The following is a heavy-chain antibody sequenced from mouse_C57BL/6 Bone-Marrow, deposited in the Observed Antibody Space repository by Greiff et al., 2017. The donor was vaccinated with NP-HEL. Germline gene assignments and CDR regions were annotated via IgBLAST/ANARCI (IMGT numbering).Heavy chain of an antibody. D-gene: IGHD2-4*01. CDR3: ARRGIYYDYDYAMDH. CDR2: IYPGDGDT. J-gene: IGHJ4*01. CDR1: GYAFSSYW. V-gene: IGHV1-80*01. Sequence: QVQLQQSGAELVKPGASVKISCKASGYAFSSYWMNWVKQRPGKGLEWIGQIYPGDGDTNYNGKFKGKATLTADKSSSTAYMQLSSLTSEDSAVYFCARRGIYYDYDYAMDHWGQGTSVTVSS.